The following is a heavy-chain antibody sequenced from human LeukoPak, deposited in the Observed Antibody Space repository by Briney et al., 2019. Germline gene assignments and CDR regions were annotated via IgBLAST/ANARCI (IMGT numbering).Heavy chain of an antibody. J-gene: IGHJ4*02. CDR3: ATNSSGWYEFDY. D-gene: IGHD6-19*01. CDR1: GFTFSSYG. Sequence: GGSLRLSCAASGFTFSSYGMHWVRQAPGKGLEWVAVIWYDGSNKYYADSAKGRFTISRDNSKNTLYLQMNGLRAEDTAVYYCATNSSGWYEFDYWGQGTLVTVSS. V-gene: IGHV3-33*01. CDR2: IWYDGSNK.